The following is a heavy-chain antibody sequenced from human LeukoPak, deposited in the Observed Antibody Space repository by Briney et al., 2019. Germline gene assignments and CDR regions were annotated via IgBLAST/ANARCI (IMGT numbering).Heavy chain of an antibody. CDR1: GGTFSSYA. CDR3: ARGVWFGELSFDY. D-gene: IGHD3-10*01. V-gene: IGHV1-69*06. Sequence: ASVKVSRKASGGTFSSYAISWVRQAPGQGLEWMGGIIPISGTANYAQKFQGRVTITADKSTSTAYMELSSLRSEDTAVYYCARGVWFGELSFDYWGQGTLVTVSS. J-gene: IGHJ4*02. CDR2: IIPISGTA.